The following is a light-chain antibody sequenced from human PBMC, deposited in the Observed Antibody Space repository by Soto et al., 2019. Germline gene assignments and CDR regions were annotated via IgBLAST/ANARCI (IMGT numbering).Light chain of an antibody. V-gene: IGKV1-5*01. CDR1: QSINNW. CDR2: DAS. CDR3: QTYYRVPLT. Sequence: DIQMTQSPSTLSASVGDRVTITCRASQSINNWLAWYQLKPGKAPKLLIYDASTLQSGVPSSFSGSGSGTEFTLTINSLQAEDVAVYYCQTYYRVPLTFGGGTKVELK. J-gene: IGKJ4*01.